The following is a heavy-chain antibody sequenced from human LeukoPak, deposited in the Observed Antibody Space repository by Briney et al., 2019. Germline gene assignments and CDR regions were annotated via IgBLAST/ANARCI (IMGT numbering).Heavy chain of an antibody. CDR1: GFTFSDHY. J-gene: IGHJ4*02. D-gene: IGHD2-15*01. CDR2: IRNKANSYTT. Sequence: QPGGSLRLSCAASGFTFSDHYMDWVRQAPGKGLDWVGRIRNKANSYTTEYAASVKGRFTISRDDSKNSLYLQMNSLKIEDTAVYYCAKAHPRSRFDSWGQGTLVTVSS. CDR3: AKAHPRSRFDS. V-gene: IGHV3-72*01.